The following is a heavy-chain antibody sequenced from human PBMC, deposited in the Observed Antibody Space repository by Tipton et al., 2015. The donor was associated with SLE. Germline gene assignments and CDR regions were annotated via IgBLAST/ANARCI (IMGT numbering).Heavy chain of an antibody. D-gene: IGHD6-13*01. CDR1: GFTFSNYN. Sequence: GSLRLSCATSGFTFSNYNMNWVRQAPGKGLEWVSAISGSGGSTYYADSVKGRFTISRDNSKNTLYLQMNSLRAEDAAVYYCAKDLSYSSFDYWGQGTLVTVSS. CDR2: ISGSGGST. J-gene: IGHJ4*02. CDR3: AKDLSYSSFDY. V-gene: IGHV3-23*01.